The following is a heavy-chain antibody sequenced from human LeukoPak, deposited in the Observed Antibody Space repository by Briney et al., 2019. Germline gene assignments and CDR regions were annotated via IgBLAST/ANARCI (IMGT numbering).Heavy chain of an antibody. Sequence: GGSLRPSCAASGFTFSGSAMHWVRQASGKGLEWVGRIRSKANSYATAYAASVKGRFTISRDDSKNTAYLQMNSLKTEDTAVYYCTTTIPVAGPFDYWGQGTLVTVSS. CDR2: IRSKANSYAT. D-gene: IGHD6-19*01. CDR3: TTTIPVAGPFDY. V-gene: IGHV3-73*01. CDR1: GFTFSGSA. J-gene: IGHJ4*02.